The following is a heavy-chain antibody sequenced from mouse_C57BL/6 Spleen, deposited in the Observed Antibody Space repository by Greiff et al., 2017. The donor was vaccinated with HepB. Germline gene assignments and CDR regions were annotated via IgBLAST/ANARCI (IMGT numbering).Heavy chain of an antibody. J-gene: IGHJ2*01. CDR1: GYTFTSYW. CDR3: ARGGTTVGY. CDR2: IDPSDSYT. D-gene: IGHD1-1*01. Sequence: QVQLQQPGAELVKPGASVKLSCKASGYTFTSYWMQWVKQRPGQGLEWIGEIDPSDSYTNYNQKFTGKATLTIDTSSSTAYMQLSSLTSEDSAVYDCARGGTTVGYWGQGTTLTVSS. V-gene: IGHV1-50*01.